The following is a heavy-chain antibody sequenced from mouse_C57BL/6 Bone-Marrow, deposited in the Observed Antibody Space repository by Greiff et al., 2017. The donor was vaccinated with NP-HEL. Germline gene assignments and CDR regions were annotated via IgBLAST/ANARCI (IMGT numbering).Heavy chain of an antibody. CDR3: GKGYGYGWFAY. CDR2: IWGGGST. V-gene: IGHV2-9*01. Sequence: QVQLKESGPGLVAPSQSLSITCTVSGFSLTSYGVDWVRQPPGQGLAWLGVIWGGGSTNYNSALMSRLSISKDNSKSQVFLKMNSLKTDDTAMYYCGKGYGYGWFAYWGQGTLVTVSA. J-gene: IGHJ3*01. D-gene: IGHD2-2*01. CDR1: GFSLTSYG.